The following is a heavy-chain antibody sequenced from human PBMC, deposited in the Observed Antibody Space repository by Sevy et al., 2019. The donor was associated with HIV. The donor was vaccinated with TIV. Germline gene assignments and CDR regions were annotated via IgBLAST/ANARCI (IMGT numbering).Heavy chain of an antibody. CDR1: RFTFSSYS. D-gene: IGHD5-12*01. V-gene: IGHV3-21*01. CDR2: ISSSSSYI. J-gene: IGHJ4*01. Sequence: GGSLRLSCAASRFTFSSYSMNWVRQAPGKGLEWVSSISSSSSYIYYSDLVKGRFTISRDNAKNSLYLQMNSLRAEDTAVYYCARGVGLATSGIVDYWGHGTLVTVSS. CDR3: ARGVGLATSGIVDY.